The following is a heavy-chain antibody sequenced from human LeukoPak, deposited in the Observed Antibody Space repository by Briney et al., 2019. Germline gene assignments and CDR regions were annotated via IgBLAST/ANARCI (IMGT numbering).Heavy chain of an antibody. CDR1: GFTFDDYA. V-gene: IGHV3-9*01. CDR3: AKGPFGI. CDR2: IIWNGGRT. J-gene: IGHJ3*02. Sequence: GGSLRLSCAASGFTFDDYAMHWVRQAPGKGLEWVSDIIWNGGRTGYADSVKGRFTISRDNSKNTLYLQMNSLRAEDTAVYYCAKGPFGIWGQGTMVTVSS.